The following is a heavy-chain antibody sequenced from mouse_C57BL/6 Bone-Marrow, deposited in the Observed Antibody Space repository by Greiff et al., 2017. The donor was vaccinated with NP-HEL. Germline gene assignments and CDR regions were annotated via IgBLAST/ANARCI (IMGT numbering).Heavy chain of an antibody. CDR1: GYSFTGYY. CDR2: INPSTGGT. J-gene: IGHJ2*01. V-gene: IGHV1-42*01. CDR3: ARRTGGDFDY. Sequence: EVQLQQSGPELVKPGASVKISCKASGYSFTGYYMNWVKQSPEKSLEWIGEINPSTGGTTYNQKFKAKATLTVDKSSSTAYMQLKSLTSEDSAVYYCARRTGGDFDYWGQGTTLTVSS.